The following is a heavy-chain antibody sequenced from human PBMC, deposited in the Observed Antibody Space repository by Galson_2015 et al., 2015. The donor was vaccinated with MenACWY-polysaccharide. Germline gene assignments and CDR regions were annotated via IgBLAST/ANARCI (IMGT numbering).Heavy chain of an antibody. J-gene: IGHJ4*02. CDR3: ARDYCDRTTCLPGFDY. Sequence: TNKYYADSVKGRFTISRDNSKKTLSLQMSGLRLEDSAIFYCARDYCDRTTCLPGFDYWGQGTLVTVSS. V-gene: IGHV3-30*15. CDR2: TNK. D-gene: IGHD2-2*01.